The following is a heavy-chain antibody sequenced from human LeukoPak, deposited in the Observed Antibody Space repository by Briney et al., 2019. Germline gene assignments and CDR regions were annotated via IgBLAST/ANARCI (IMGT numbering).Heavy chain of an antibody. V-gene: IGHV4-59*01. J-gene: IGHJ5*02. Sequence: SETLSLTCTVSGGSISTYYWSWIRQPPGKGLEWIGYIYYSGSTYNPSLKSRVTISVDTSKNQFYLKLSSVTGADTAVYYCARLGAPWGQGTLVTASS. CDR2: IYYSGST. CDR3: ARLGAP. D-gene: IGHD3-16*01. CDR1: GGSISTYY.